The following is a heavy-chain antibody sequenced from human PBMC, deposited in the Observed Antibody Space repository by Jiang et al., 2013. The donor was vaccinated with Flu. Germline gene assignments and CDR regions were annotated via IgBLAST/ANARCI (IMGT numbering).Heavy chain of an antibody. CDR3: ARDSGYSTSGPHP. V-gene: IGHV3-30*14. Sequence: VQPGGSLRLSCVASGFSLSTHAIHWVRQPPGRAGVLAVISSDGTLQYYADSVKGRFTISRDNSKNTVYLQMNSLRAEDTAVYYCARDSGYSTSGPHPWGQGTLVTVSS. J-gene: IGHJ5*02. CDR2: ISSDGTLQ. D-gene: IGHD1-26*01. CDR1: GFSLSTHA.